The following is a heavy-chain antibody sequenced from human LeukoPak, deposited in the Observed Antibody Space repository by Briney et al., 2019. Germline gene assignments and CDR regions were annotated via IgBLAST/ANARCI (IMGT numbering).Heavy chain of an antibody. J-gene: IGHJ3*02. Sequence: GGSLRLSCAASGFTFSSYSMNWVRQAPGKGLEWVSSISSSSSYIYYADSVKGRFTISRDNAKNSLYLQMNSLRAVDTAVYYCGGVENYDSSGYYIWMDAFDIWGQGTMVTVSS. V-gene: IGHV3-21*01. D-gene: IGHD3-22*01. CDR2: ISSSSSYI. CDR1: GFTFSSYS. CDR3: GGVENYDSSGYYIWMDAFDI.